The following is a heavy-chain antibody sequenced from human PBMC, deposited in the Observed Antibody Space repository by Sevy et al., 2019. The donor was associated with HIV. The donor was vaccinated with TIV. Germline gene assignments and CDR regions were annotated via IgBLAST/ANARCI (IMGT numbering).Heavy chain of an antibody. D-gene: IGHD1-1*01. CDR2: IYDTGDT. CDR1: GASMSGYY. CDR3: ARGRSNFRY. J-gene: IGHJ4*02. Sequence: SETLSLTCTLSGASMSGYYWSWIRPPPGKGLGWIGYIYDTGDTNFNPSLKSRVTISQDTSKTQFSLSLSSVNTADTAVYYCARGRSNFRYWSQGTLVTVSS. V-gene: IGHV4-59*13.